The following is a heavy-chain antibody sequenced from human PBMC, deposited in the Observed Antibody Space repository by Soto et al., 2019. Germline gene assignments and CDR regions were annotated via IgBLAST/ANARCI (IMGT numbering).Heavy chain of an antibody. Sequence: SVKVSCEASGGTFSSYAISWVRQAPGQGLEWMGGIIPIFGTANYAQKFQGRVTITADESTSTAYMELSSLRSEDTAVYYCARDGNRAYCSGGSCYPRGLSWFDLWGQGTLVTVSS. CDR3: ARDGNRAYCSGGSCYPRGLSWFDL. D-gene: IGHD2-15*01. CDR1: GGTFSSYA. V-gene: IGHV1-69*13. CDR2: IIPIFGTA. J-gene: IGHJ5*02.